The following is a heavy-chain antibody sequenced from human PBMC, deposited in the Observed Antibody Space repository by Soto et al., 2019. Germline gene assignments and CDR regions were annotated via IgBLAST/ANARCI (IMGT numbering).Heavy chain of an antibody. Sequence: QITLKESGPTLVKPTQTLTLTCTFSGISLNTRGVGVGWIRQPPGKALDWLALIYWDDSKRYSPSLKSRLTITKDTCKNQLILTMTNMDAVDSATYYCALRGDWTGDICYSPWGQAILLTVSS. J-gene: IGHJ5*02. D-gene: IGHD2-15*01. CDR2: IYWDDSK. CDR1: GISLNTRGVG. CDR3: ALRGDWTGDICYSP. V-gene: IGHV2-5*02.